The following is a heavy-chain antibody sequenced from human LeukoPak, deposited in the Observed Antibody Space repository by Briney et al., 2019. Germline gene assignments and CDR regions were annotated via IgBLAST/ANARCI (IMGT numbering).Heavy chain of an antibody. CDR3: ARDRVTMIVVVGLSNAFDI. D-gene: IGHD3-22*01. J-gene: IGHJ3*02. V-gene: IGHV1-18*01. CDR2: ISAYNGNT. CDR1: GYTFTSYG. Sequence: ASAKVSCKASGYTFTSYGISWVRQAPGQGLEWMGWISAYNGNTNYAQKFQGRVTMTTGTSTSTAYMELTSLRSDDTAVYYCARDRVTMIVVVGLSNAFDIWGQGTMVTVSS.